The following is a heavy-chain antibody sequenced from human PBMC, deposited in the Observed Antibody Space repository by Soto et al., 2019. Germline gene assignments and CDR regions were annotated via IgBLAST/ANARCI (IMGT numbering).Heavy chain of an antibody. CDR2: ISHTGGGT. J-gene: IGHJ3*02. D-gene: IGHD2-15*01. V-gene: IGHV3-23*01. CDR3: AVGRRKTSGSNI. Sequence: EVQLLESGGGLVQPGGSLRLSCAASGVTFSNYAMNWVRHAPWKGLECVSTISHTGGGTCYADSVRGRFTISRDNSNNKLYLQMCSLRADDTAVYFCAVGRRKTSGSNIW. CDR1: GVTFSNYA.